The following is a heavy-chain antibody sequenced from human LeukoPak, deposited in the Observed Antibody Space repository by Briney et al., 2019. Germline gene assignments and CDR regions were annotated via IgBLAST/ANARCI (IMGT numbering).Heavy chain of an antibody. CDR1: GGSISSGGYS. CDR3: ARGITSDWFDP. D-gene: IGHD3-16*01. Sequence: SETLSLTCAVSGGSISSGGYSWSWIRQPPGKGLEWIGYIYHSGSTYYNPSLKSRVTISVDRSKNQFSLKLSSVTAADTAVYYCARGITSDWFDPWGQGTLVTVSS. V-gene: IGHV4-30-2*01. J-gene: IGHJ5*02. CDR2: IYHSGST.